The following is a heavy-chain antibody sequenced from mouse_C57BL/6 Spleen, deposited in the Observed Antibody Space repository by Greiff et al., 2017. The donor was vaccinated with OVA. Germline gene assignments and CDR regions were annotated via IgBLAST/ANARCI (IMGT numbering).Heavy chain of an antibody. D-gene: IGHD1-1*01. V-gene: IGHV1-26*01. CDR2: INPNNGGT. J-gene: IGHJ4*01. CDR1: GYTFTDYY. Sequence: EVQLQQSGPELVKPGASVKISCKASGYTFTDYYMNWVKQSHGKSLEWIGDINPNNGGTSYNQKFKGKATLTVDKSSSTAYMELRSLTSEDSAVYYCARIGPLLLRDYYAMDYWGQGTSVTVSS. CDR3: ARIGPLLLRDYYAMDY.